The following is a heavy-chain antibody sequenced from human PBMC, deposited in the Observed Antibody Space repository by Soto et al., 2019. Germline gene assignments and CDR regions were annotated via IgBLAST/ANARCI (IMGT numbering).Heavy chain of an antibody. V-gene: IGHV3-33*01. J-gene: IGHJ5*02. CDR1: GFTFSSYG. CDR3: AREATLFGGKSWFDP. Sequence: QVQLVESGGGVVQPGRSLRLPCVASGFTFSSYGMHWVRQAPGKGLEWVAVIWYEGSKKYHADSVKGRFTISRDNSKNTLYLQMNSLRAEDTAVYYCAREATLFGGKSWFDPWGQGTLVTVSS. CDR2: IWYEGSKK. D-gene: IGHD3-3*01.